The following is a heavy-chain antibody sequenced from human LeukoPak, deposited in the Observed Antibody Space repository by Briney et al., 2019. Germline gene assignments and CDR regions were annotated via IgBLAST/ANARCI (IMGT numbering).Heavy chain of an antibody. J-gene: IGHJ4*02. CDR2: INPNSGGT. CDR3: ARGPFFASSGYYYDFDY. D-gene: IGHD3-22*01. Sequence: ASVKVSCKASGYTFTGYYMHWVRQAPGQGLEWMGWINPNSGGTNYAQKFQGRVTMTTDTSTSTAYMELRSLRSDDTAVYYCARGPFFASSGYYYDFDYWGQGTLVTVSS. CDR1: GYTFTGYY. V-gene: IGHV1-2*02.